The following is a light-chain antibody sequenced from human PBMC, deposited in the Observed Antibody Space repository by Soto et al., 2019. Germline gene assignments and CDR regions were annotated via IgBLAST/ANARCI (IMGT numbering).Light chain of an antibody. V-gene: IGKV3-15*01. CDR2: GAS. Sequence: IVMTQSPATLSVSLGEEATLSCRASQSVYSNLAWYQQKPGQAPRLLIYGASTRATGIPARFSGSGSGTEFTLTISSLQSEDSALYYCQHYNSWPTFGPGTKVNI. J-gene: IGKJ3*01. CDR1: QSVYSN. CDR3: QHYNSWPT.